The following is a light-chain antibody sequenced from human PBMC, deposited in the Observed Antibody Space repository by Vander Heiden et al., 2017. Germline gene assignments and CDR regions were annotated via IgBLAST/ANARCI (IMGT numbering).Light chain of an antibody. CDR2: WAS. Sequence: RATNNCKSSQSVLYSSNNNNYLAWYQQKPGQPPKLLIYWASTRQSGVPDRFSGSGSGTDFTLTISSLQAEDVAVYYCQQYYIAPLTFGGGTRVEIK. V-gene: IGKV4-1*01. CDR1: QSVLYSSNNNNY. J-gene: IGKJ4*02. CDR3: QQYYIAPLT.